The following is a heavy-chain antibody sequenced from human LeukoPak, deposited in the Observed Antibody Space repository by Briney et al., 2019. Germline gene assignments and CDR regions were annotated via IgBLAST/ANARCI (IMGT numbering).Heavy chain of an antibody. CDR3: ARDDYGAGSHYWFDP. V-gene: IGHV1-18*01. CDR2: ISAYNGNT. J-gene: IGHJ5*02. Sequence: GASVKVSCKASGYTFTSNGISWVRQAPGQGLEWMGWISAYNGNTNYAQKFQGRVTMTTDTFTSTAYMDLRSLRSDDTAVYYCARDDYGAGSHYWFDPWGQGTLVTVSS. D-gene: IGHD3-10*01. CDR1: GYTFTSNG.